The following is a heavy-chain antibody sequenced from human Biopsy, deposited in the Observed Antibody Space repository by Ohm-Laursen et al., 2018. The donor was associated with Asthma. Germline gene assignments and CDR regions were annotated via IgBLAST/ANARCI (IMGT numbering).Heavy chain of an antibody. V-gene: IGHV1-46*01. Sequence: ATVKISCKASGDSFSNYAISWVRQAPGQGLEWMGIINPSGAGTRYAEKFRGRLIVTRDASTRTAFMDLRSLRSDDTAIYFCARARETTNYGDSDFDIWGQGTLITVSS. CDR2: INPSGAGT. J-gene: IGHJ4*02. D-gene: IGHD2-8*01. CDR3: ARARETTNYGDSDFDI. CDR1: GDSFSNYA.